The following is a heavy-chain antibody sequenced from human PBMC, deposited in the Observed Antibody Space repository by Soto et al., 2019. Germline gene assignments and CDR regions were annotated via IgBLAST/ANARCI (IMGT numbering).Heavy chain of an antibody. CDR1: GFTFSSYG. CDR2: IWYDGSNK. CDR3: AREKESIVVVPAAMDY. V-gene: IGHV3-33*01. Sequence: ESGGGVVQPGRSLRLSCAASGFTFSSYGMHWVRQAPGKGLEWVAVIWYDGSNKYYADSVKGRFTISRDNSKNTLYLQMNSLRAEDTAVYYCAREKESIVVVPAAMDYWGQGTLVTVSS. D-gene: IGHD2-2*01. J-gene: IGHJ4*02.